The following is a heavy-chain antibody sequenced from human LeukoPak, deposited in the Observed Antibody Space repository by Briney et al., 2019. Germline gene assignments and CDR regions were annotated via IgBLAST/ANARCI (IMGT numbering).Heavy chain of an antibody. J-gene: IGHJ4*02. Sequence: GGSLRLSCAASGFTFSSYSMNWVRQAPGKGLEWVSSISSSSSYIYYADSVKGRFTISRDNAKNSLYLQMNSLRAEDTAVYCCARDGRRYCSSTSCYVVYWGQGTLVTVSS. D-gene: IGHD2-2*01. CDR2: ISSSSSYI. CDR1: GFTFSSYS. V-gene: IGHV3-21*01. CDR3: ARDGRRYCSSTSCYVVY.